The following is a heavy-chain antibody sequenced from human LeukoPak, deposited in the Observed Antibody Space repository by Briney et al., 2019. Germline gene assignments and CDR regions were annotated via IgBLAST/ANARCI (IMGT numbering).Heavy chain of an antibody. CDR2: ISTSGGT. CDR1: GGSISSYY. Sequence: SETLSLTCTVSGGSISSYYWSWIRQPPGKGLEWIGYISTSGGTNYNPSLKSRVTISVDTSKNQFSLKLSSVTAADTAVYYCARHVDGIVGAYFDYWGQGALVTVSS. V-gene: IGHV4-4*09. J-gene: IGHJ4*02. CDR3: ARHVDGIVGAYFDY. D-gene: IGHD1-26*01.